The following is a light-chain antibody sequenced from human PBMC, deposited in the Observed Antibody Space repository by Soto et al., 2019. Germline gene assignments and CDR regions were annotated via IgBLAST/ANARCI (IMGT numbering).Light chain of an antibody. CDR1: ESVHSN. Sequence: EVVMTQSPATLSVSPGERVTLSCRASESVHSNLAWYQQKPGQGPSLLIYYAFTRFTGVPDRFSGSGSGTEFTLTISSLQSEDFGVYYCQHYSNWPPTFGPGTKVEIK. V-gene: IGKV3-15*01. CDR3: QHYSNWPPT. CDR2: YAF. J-gene: IGKJ3*01.